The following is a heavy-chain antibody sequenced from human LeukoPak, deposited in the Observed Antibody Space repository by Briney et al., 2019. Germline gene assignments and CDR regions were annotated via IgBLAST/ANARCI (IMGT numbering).Heavy chain of an antibody. CDR1: GGSICSYY. J-gene: IGHJ4*02. V-gene: IGHV4-4*07. D-gene: IGHD5-12*01. CDR2: IYTSGST. Sequence: SETLSLTCTVSGGSICSYYGSWIRQPAGQGRESIGRIYTSGSTNYSPSLKSRVTMSVDTSKKQFSLKLSSVTAADTAVYYCARASGYEWSLVRWFDYWGQGTLVTVSS. CDR3: ARASGYEWSLVRWFDY.